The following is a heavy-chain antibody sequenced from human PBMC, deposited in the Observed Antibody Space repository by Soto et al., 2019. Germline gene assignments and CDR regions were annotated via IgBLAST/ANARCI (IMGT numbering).Heavy chain of an antibody. CDR2: IWYDGSNK. CDR3: ARDLLGWNDDGG. Sequence: QVQLVESGGGVVQPGRSLRLSCAASGFTFSSYGMHWVRQAPGKGLEWVAVIWYDGSNKYYADSVKGRFTISRDNSKNTLYLQMNSLRAEDTAVYYCARDLLGWNDDGGGGQGTLVTVSS. CDR1: GFTFSSYG. D-gene: IGHD1-1*01. J-gene: IGHJ4*02. V-gene: IGHV3-33*01.